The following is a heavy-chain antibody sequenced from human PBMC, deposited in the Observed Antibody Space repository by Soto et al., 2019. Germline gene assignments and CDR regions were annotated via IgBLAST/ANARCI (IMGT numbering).Heavy chain of an antibody. CDR2: IYYSGNT. J-gene: IGHJ4*02. V-gene: IGHV4-39*01. D-gene: IGHD6-13*01. CDR1: GGSLGSSGYY. Sequence: SKTLSLTCTVSGGSLGSSGYYWGWIRQSPGKGLEWIGNIYYSGNTFYNPSLKSRVTISVDTSKNQIYLHLSAVTAADTAIFYCASIAAPGTSHFDFWGQGTLVTVSS. CDR3: ASIAAPGTSHFDF.